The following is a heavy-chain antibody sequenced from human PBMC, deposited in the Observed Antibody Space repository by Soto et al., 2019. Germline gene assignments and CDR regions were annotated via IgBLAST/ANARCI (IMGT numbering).Heavy chain of an antibody. D-gene: IGHD5-12*01. CDR3: ARRGALATTDYYPYDGMDV. J-gene: IGHJ6*02. CDR1: GFSLSNARMG. Sequence: SGPTLVNHTETLTLTCTVSGFSLSNARMGVSWIRQPPGKALEWLAHIFSSDEKSYSTSLKSRLTISKDTSKSQVVLTMTNMDPVDTATYYCARRGALATTDYYPYDGMDVWGQGTTVTVSS. V-gene: IGHV2-26*01. CDR2: IFSSDEK.